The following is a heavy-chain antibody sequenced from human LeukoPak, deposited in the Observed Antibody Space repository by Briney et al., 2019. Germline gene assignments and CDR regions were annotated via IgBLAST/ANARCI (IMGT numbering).Heavy chain of an antibody. V-gene: IGHV4-31*03. J-gene: IGHJ4*02. CDR2: IYYSGNA. D-gene: IGHD3-22*01. CDR3: ARAGYDSNGYSTYYFDY. Sequence: SETLSLTCTVSGGSIRSGGYYWSWIRQHPGKGLEWIGYIYYSGNAYYNPSLKSRVTISVDTSKNQFSLKLSSVTAADTAVYYCARAGYDSNGYSTYYFDYWGQGTLVTVSS. CDR1: GGSIRSGGYY.